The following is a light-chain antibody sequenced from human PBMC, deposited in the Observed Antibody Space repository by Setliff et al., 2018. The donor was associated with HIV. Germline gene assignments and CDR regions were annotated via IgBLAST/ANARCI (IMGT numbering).Light chain of an antibody. Sequence: SYELTQPPSESVAPGKTARITCGGNSIGSKSVHWYQQKPGQAPVMVVYDASDRPSGIPERFSGSKSGNTATLTISRVEAGGEADYYCQVWVSSSDHYVFGTGTKVTVL. CDR2: DAS. J-gene: IGLJ1*01. V-gene: IGLV3-21*03. CDR1: SIGSKS. CDR3: QVWVSSSDHYV.